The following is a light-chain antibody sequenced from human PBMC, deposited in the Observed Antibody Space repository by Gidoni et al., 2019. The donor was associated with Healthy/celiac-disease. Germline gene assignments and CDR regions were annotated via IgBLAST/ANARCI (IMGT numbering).Light chain of an antibody. Sequence: SYELTQPPSVSVSPGQTASITSSGDTLGDKYACWYQQKPGQSPVLVIDQDSKRPSGIPERFSGSNSGNTATLTISGTQAMDEADYYCQALDSSVVFGGGTKLTVL. J-gene: IGLJ2*01. CDR3: QALDSSVV. V-gene: IGLV3-1*01. CDR1: TLGDKY. CDR2: QDS.